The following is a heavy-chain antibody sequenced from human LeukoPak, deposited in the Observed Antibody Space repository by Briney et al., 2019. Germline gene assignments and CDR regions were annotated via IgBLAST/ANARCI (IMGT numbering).Heavy chain of an antibody. CDR3: ARAYRRNTAMAPNLGA. D-gene: IGHD5-18*01. CDR1: DDSINTFY. J-gene: IGHJ5*02. CDR2: IYYNGNT. Sequence: SETLSLTCTVSDDSINTFYWSWIRQPPGKGLEWIGYIYYNGNTKYNPSLKSRVTISIDTSKNQFSLKLSSVTAADTAVYYCARAYRRNTAMAPNLGAWGQGTLVTVSS. V-gene: IGHV4-59*12.